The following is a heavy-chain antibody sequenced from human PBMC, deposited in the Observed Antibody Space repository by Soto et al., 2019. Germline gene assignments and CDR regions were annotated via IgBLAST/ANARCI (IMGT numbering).Heavy chain of an antibody. CDR2: ISYDGSNK. Sequence: QVQLVESGGGVVQPGRSLRLSCAASGFTFSSYAMHWVRQAPGKGLEWVAVISYDGSNKYYADSVKGQFTISRDNSKNTLYLQMNSLRAEDTAVYYCASAPRSGWYLSDYWGQGTLVTVSS. CDR1: GFTFSSYA. J-gene: IGHJ4*02. D-gene: IGHD6-19*01. CDR3: ASAPRSGWYLSDY. V-gene: IGHV3-30-3*01.